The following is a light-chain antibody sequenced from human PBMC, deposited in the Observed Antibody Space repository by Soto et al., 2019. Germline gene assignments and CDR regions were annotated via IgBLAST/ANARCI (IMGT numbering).Light chain of an antibody. J-gene: IGKJ2*03. CDR3: LHFGSSPPHR. V-gene: IGKV3-20*01. Sequence: EVVLTQFPDTLSLSPGERASLSCRASQRVTSSYLAWYQQKPGQAPKVLIYAASTRATGIPDRFSGSGSGTDFTLTISRLEPEDFAVYYCLHFGSSPPHRFGQGTKLEIK. CDR1: QRVTSSY. CDR2: AAS.